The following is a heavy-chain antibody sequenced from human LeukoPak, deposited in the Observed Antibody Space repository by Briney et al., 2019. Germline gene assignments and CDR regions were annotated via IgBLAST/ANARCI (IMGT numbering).Heavy chain of an antibody. J-gene: IGHJ4*02. Sequence: GGSLRLSCAASGFTFSSYGMHWVRRAPGKGLEWVAFIRYDGSNKYYADSVKGRFTISRDNSKNTLYLQMNSLRAEDTAVYYCAKDPTGCCSGGSCHTPDYWGQGTLVTVSS. CDR3: AKDPTGCCSGGSCHTPDY. V-gene: IGHV3-30*02. CDR2: IRYDGSNK. CDR1: GFTFSSYG. D-gene: IGHD2-15*01.